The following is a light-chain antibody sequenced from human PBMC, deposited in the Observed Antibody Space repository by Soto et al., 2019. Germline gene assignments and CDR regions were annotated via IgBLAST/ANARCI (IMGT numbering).Light chain of an antibody. CDR3: CSYAGSSPFV. CDR2: EGT. J-gene: IGLJ1*01. CDR1: SSDVGSYNF. V-gene: IGLV2-23*03. Sequence: QSVLTQPASVSGSPGQSITIPCTGTSSDVGSYNFVSWYQQHPGKAPKLMIYEGTKRPSGVSYRFSGSKSGNTASLTISGLQAEDEADYYCCSYAGSSPFVFGNGTKVTV.